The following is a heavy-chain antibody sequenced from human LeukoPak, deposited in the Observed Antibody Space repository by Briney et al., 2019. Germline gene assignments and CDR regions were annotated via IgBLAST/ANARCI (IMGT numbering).Heavy chain of an antibody. V-gene: IGHV3-23*01. CDR2: ISGSGGST. J-gene: IGHJ5*02. CDR3: ARDFLIPDFWSGYYDNWFDP. Sequence: GGSLRLSCAASGFTVSSNYMSWVRQAPGKGLEWVSAISGSGGSTYYADSVKGRFTISRDNSKNTLYLQMNSLRAEDTAVYYCARDFLIPDFWSGYYDNWFDPWGQGTLVTVSS. CDR1: GFTVSSNY. D-gene: IGHD3-3*01.